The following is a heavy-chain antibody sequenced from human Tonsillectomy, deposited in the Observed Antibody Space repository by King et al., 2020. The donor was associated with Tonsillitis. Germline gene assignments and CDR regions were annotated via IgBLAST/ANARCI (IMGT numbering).Heavy chain of an antibody. CDR3: AKDMRSSSWYSSFYGMDV. V-gene: IGHV3-9*01. Sequence: VQLVESGGGLVQPGRSLRLSCAVAGFTFDDYAMHWVRQAPGKGLEWVSGISWNSDSVGYADSVNGRFTISRDNSKNSLYLQMNSLRAEDTAFYYCAKDMRSSSWYSSFYGMDVWGQGTTVTVSS. CDR2: ISWNSDSV. D-gene: IGHD6-13*01. CDR1: GFTFDDYA. J-gene: IGHJ6*02.